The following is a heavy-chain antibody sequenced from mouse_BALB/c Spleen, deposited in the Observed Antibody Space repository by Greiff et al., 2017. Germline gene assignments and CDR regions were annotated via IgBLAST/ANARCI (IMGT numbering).Heavy chain of an antibody. CDR2: IYPSYSYT. CDR3: TRRGLDAMYY. D-gene: IGHD2-4*01. J-gene: IGHJ4*01. V-gene: IGHV1-69*02. CDR1: GYTFTSYC. Sequence: VQLQQPGAELVRPGASVKLSCKASGYTFTSYCINWVKQRPGQGLEWIGNIYPSYSYTNYNQKFKDKATLTVDKSSSTAYMQLSSPTSEDSAVYYCTRRGLDAMYYWGQGTSVTVSS.